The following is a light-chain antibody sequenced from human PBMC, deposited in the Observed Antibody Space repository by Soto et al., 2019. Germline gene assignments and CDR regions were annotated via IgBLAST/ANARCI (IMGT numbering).Light chain of an antibody. CDR1: QDITSY. J-gene: IGKJ2*01. CDR2: GAS. Sequence: IQLTQSPSSLSASVGDSVTITCRASQDITSYLAWYQQKPGKAPNLLIYGASTLQSGVPSRFSGSGSGTDFTLTISSLQAEDFASYYCQQYNSYYTFGQGTKLEIK. V-gene: IGKV1-9*01. CDR3: QQYNSYYT.